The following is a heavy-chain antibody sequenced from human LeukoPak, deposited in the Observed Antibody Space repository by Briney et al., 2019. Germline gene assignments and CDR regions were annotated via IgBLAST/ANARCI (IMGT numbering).Heavy chain of an antibody. CDR1: GYSLSSGYY. CDR2: IYHSGRT. CDR3: ARLGVTYYYDSSGSYYFDY. Sequence: SETLPLTCAVSGYSLSSGYYWGWVPQPPGKGLEGRGSIYHSGRTYYKPSLKSPVTLSVDTSKNQFSLKLSSVTAADTGVYYCARLGVTYYYDSSGSYYFDYWGQGTLVTVSS. V-gene: IGHV4-38-2*01. J-gene: IGHJ4*02. D-gene: IGHD3-22*01.